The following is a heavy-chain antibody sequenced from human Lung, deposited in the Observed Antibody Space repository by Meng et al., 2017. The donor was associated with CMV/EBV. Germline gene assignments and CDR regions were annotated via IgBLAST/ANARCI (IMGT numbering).Heavy chain of an antibody. Sequence: ASVKVSCKASGYTFTSYGIIWVRQAPGQGLEWMGWISPYDGNTNYAQTLQDRVTMTTDTPTSTAYMELRGLRSDDTAVYFCARERGYCGTTSCSYYFDYWGQGTLVTVSS. CDR3: ARERGYCGTTSCSYYFDY. D-gene: IGHD2-2*01. V-gene: IGHV1-18*01. J-gene: IGHJ4*02. CDR2: ISPYDGNT. CDR1: GYTFTSYG.